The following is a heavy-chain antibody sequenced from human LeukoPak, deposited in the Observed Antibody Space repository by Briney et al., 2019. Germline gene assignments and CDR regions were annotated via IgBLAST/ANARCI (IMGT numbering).Heavy chain of an antibody. CDR1: GGSITTEDDY. D-gene: IGHD6-19*01. CDR3: ARLKGGWRKYSYYMDV. J-gene: IGHJ6*03. Sequence: SETLSLACSVSGGSITTEDDYWGWIRQPPGKGLEWIASIYYTRSTYYNPSLESRVTMSVDTSKNQLSLKLNSVTAADMAISYCARLKGGWRKYSYYMDVWGKGTTVTVSS. CDR2: IYYTRST. V-gene: IGHV4-39*07.